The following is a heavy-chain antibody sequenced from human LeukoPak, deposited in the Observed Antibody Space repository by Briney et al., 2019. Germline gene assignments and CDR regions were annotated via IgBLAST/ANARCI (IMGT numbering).Heavy chain of an antibody. V-gene: IGHV1-2*02. CDR2: INPNSGGT. J-gene: IGHJ5*02. CDR3: ARGKLAAPGRTGYNWFDP. D-gene: IGHD6-13*01. CDR1: GYTFTGYY. Sequence: GASVEVSCKASGYTFTGYYIHWVRQAPGQGLEWMGWINPNSGGTNYAQKFQGRVTMPRDTSITTAYMELSGLRSDDTAIYYCARGKLAAPGRTGYNWFDPWGQGTLVTVSS.